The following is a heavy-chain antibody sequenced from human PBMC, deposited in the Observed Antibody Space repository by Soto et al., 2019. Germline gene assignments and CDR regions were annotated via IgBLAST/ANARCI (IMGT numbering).Heavy chain of an antibody. J-gene: IGHJ2*01. Sequence: VQLVESGGGLVQPGGSLRLSCAASGFTFSRYDMHLVRQTSGTGLEWVSVISTAGNPHYHDSVKGRFTISRENSKNSLYLQMNSLSAGDTAVYYRAREWEGTGYWYFELGGRGTLVTVSS. CDR3: AREWEGTGYWYFEL. CDR1: GFTFSRYD. CDR2: ISTAGNP. V-gene: IGHV3-13*05. D-gene: IGHD1-26*01.